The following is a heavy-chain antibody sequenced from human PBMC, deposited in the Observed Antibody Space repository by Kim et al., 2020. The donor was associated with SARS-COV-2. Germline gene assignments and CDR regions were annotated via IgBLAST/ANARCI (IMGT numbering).Heavy chain of an antibody. CDR2: ISYDGSNK. J-gene: IGHJ4*02. CDR3: ARGPIIVVVGVPDY. Sequence: GGSLRLSCAASGFTFSSYAMHWVRQAPGKGLEWVAVISYDGSNKYYADSVKGRFTISRDNSKNTLYLQMNSLRAEDTAVYYCARGPIIVVVGVPDYWGQG. CDR1: GFTFSSYA. D-gene: IGHD2-21*01. V-gene: IGHV3-30*04.